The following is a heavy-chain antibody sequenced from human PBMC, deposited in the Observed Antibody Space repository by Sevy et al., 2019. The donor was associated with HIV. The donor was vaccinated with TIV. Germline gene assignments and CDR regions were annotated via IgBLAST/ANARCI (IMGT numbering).Heavy chain of an antibody. J-gene: IGHJ1*01. D-gene: IGHD6-19*01. Sequence: GGSLRLSCAASGFTFDAYAMHWVRQAPGKGLEWVSGISWNSAFIGYADSVKGRLTISRDNAKNSLYLQMNSLKPEDTAFYDGAKDGGSGSGPSAEYFHHWGQGTLVTVSS. CDR2: ISWNSAFI. CDR1: GFTFDAYA. V-gene: IGHV3-9*01. CDR3: AKDGGSGSGPSAEYFHH.